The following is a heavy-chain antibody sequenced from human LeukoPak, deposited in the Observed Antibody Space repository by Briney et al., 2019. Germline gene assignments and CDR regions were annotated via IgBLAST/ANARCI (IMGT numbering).Heavy chain of an antibody. CDR3: AKGGRGYYDSSGYLDY. CDR2: ISYDGSNK. CDR1: GFTFSSYA. J-gene: IGHJ4*02. D-gene: IGHD3-22*01. V-gene: IGHV3-30*04. Sequence: GRSLRLSCAASGFTFSSYAMHWVRQAPGKGLEWVAVISYDGSNKYYADSVKGRFTISRDNSKNTLYLQMNSLRAEDTAVYYCAKGGRGYYDSSGYLDYWGQGTLVTVSS.